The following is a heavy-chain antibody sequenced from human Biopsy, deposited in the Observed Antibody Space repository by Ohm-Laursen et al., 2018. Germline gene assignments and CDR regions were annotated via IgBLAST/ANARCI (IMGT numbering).Heavy chain of an antibody. J-gene: IGHJ4*02. CDR2: TSYDGNKK. V-gene: IGHV3-30*03. Sequence: SLRLSCTASGFNFSIYGMHWVRQAPGKGLEWVAVTSYDGNKKYFADSVKGRFTISRDNSKSTLYLQMNSLRAEDTAVYYCALAAAQTVTHFDYWGQGTLVTVSS. CDR1: GFNFSIYG. CDR3: ALAAAQTVTHFDY. D-gene: IGHD4-17*01.